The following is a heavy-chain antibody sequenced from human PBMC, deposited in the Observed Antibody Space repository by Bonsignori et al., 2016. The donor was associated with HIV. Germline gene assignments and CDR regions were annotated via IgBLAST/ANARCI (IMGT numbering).Heavy chain of an antibody. CDR1: GYTFTSYG. CDR3: ARVSELSGWSLLDAFDI. CDR2: ISAYNGNT. Sequence: ASVKVSCKASGYTFTSYGISWVRQAPGQGLEWMGWISAYNGNTNYAQKLQGRVTMTTDTSTSTAYMELRSLRSDDTAVYYCARVSELSGWSLLDAFDIWGQGTMVTVSS. J-gene: IGHJ3*02. D-gene: IGHD6-19*01. V-gene: IGHV1-18*01.